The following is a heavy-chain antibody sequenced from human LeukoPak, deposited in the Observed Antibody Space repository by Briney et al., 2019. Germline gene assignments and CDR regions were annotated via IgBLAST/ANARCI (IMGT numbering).Heavy chain of an antibody. J-gene: IGHJ4*02. CDR2: ISSSGSTI. CDR3: ARTTTGDYFDY. D-gene: IGHD4-11*01. V-gene: IGHV3-48*01. Sequence: GGSLRLSCAASGFTFSSYDMSWIRQAPGKGLEWVSYISSSGSTIYYADSVKGRFTISRDNSKNTLYLQMNSLRAEDTAVYYCARTTTGDYFDYWGQGTLVTVPS. CDR1: GFTFSSYD.